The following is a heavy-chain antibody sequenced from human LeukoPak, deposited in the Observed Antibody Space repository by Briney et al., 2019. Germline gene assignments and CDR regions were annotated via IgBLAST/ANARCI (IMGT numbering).Heavy chain of an antibody. V-gene: IGHV1-69*13. J-gene: IGHJ5*02. CDR2: IIPIFGTA. CDR1: GGTFSSYA. D-gene: IGHD1-1*01. Sequence: SVKVSCKASGGTFSSYAISWVRQAPGQGLEWMGGIIPIFGTANYAQKFQGRVTITADESTSTAYMELSSLRSEDTAVYYCARDGSQGPLGWFDPWGQGTLVTVSS. CDR3: ARDGSQGPLGWFDP.